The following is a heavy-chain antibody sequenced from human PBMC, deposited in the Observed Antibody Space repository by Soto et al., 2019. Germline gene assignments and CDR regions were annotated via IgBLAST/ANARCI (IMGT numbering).Heavy chain of an antibody. CDR2: SYSTGGT. J-gene: IGHJ4*02. CDR1: GFTLGKYT. Sequence: GGSLRLSCAASGFTLGKYTMGWVRQAPGEGLEWVAESYSTGGTEYADSVKGRFTISRDNSKNTLYLQVSSLRAEDTAVYYCVKEIRGYSGYDWDGFAYWGQGTLVTVSS. V-gene: IGHV3-66*03. CDR3: VKEIRGYSGYDWDGFAY. D-gene: IGHD5-12*01.